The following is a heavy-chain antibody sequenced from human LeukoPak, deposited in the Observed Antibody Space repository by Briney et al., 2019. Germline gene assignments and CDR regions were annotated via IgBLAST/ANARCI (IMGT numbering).Heavy chain of an antibody. J-gene: IGHJ4*02. D-gene: IGHD6-19*01. V-gene: IGHV3-23*01. CDR2: ISGSGQST. Sequence: GGSLRLSCAASGFPFSSYGMTWVRQAPGKGLEWVSTISGSGQSTYYADSVKGRFTISRANSKNTLYLQMSSLRAGDTAVYYCAKGRVEQWLAPDFDYWGQGTLVTVSS. CDR3: AKGRVEQWLAPDFDY. CDR1: GFPFSSYG.